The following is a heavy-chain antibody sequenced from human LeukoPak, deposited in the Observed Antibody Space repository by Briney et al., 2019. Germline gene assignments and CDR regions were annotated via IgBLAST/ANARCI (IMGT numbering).Heavy chain of an antibody. CDR3: AKGSGGYLTYYYMDV. CDR2: ISLNSGSI. D-gene: IGHD1-26*01. CDR1: GSTFDDYA. Sequence: PGGSLRLSCAASGSTFDDYAMHWVRQVPGEGLEWVSGISLNSGSIVYADSVKGRYTISRENAKNSLYLQMNSLRAEDMALYYCAKGSGGYLTYYYMDVWGKGTTVTLSS. V-gene: IGHV3-9*03. J-gene: IGHJ6*03.